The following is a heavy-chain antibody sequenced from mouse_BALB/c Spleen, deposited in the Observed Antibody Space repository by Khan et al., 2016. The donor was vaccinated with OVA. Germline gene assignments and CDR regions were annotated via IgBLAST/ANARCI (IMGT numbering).Heavy chain of an antibody. CDR1: GFTFSSYG. V-gene: IGHV5-17*02. CDR3: ATSYIYGYYLDY. Sequence: EVKLVESGGDLVQPGGSRKLSCAASGFTFSSYGMHWVRQAPEKGLEWVAYISGDSNTIYYSDTVKGRFTISRDNPRNTLVLQMTSLMSYDTAMDYCATSYIYGYYLDYWGRGTTLTVSS. D-gene: IGHD1-1*01. CDR2: ISGDSNTI. J-gene: IGHJ2*01.